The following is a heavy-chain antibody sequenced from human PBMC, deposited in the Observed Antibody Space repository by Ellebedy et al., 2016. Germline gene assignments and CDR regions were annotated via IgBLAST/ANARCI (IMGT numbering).Heavy chain of an antibody. Sequence: ASVKVSCKASGYTFTSYGISWVRQAPGQGLEWMGWISAYNGNTNYAQKLQGRVTMTTDTSTRNAYMELRSLRSDDTAVYYCARDIGHVVVVAADPGDAFDIWGQGTMVTVSS. CDR1: GYTFTSYG. D-gene: IGHD2-15*01. V-gene: IGHV1-18*01. CDR3: ARDIGHVVVVAADPGDAFDI. J-gene: IGHJ3*02. CDR2: ISAYNGNT.